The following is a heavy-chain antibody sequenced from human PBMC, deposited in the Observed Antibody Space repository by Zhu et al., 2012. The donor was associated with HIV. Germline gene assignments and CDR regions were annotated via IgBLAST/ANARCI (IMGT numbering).Heavy chain of an antibody. J-gene: IGHJ4*02. CDR3: ARLTSGLTSG. D-gene: IGHD6-19*01. CDR2: VNHSGNT. V-gene: IGHV4-34*02. CDR1: GGSLSGYY. Sequence: QVQLQQWGAGLLKPSETLSLTCAVYGGSLSGYYWSWIRQPPGKGLEWIGEVNHSGNTNYKPSLQSRVTISVDRSKNQFSLKLNLCVTAADTAVYYCARLTSGLTSGWGQGNPGHRLL.